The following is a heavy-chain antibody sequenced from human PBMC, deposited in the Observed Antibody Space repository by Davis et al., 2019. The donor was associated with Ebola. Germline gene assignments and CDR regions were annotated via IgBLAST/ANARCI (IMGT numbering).Heavy chain of an antibody. CDR3: ARRSWSGYVDY. CDR1: GFTFSSYE. J-gene: IGHJ4*02. Sequence: GESLKISCAASGFTFSSYEIHWVRQAPGKGLEWISYISGSGSAIHYADSVKGRFTISRDNAKNSLYLQMNSLRAEDTAVYYCARRSWSGYVDYWGQGTLVTVSS. V-gene: IGHV3-48*03. D-gene: IGHD3-3*01. CDR2: ISGSGSAI.